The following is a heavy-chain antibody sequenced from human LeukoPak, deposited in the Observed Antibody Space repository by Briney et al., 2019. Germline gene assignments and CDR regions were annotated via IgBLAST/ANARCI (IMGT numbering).Heavy chain of an antibody. Sequence: GGSLRLSCVASGFTFSNYAMTWVRLAPGRGLEWVSSIRGIRGSNAVTGYADPVRGRFANSRDNSENTLYLQMNNLRAEDTAVYYCARDPNGDYVGASDFRGRGTLVTVSS. J-gene: IGHJ3*01. D-gene: IGHD4-17*01. CDR2: IRGIRGSNAVT. CDR3: ARDPNGDYVGASDF. CDR1: GFTFSNYA. V-gene: IGHV3-23*01.